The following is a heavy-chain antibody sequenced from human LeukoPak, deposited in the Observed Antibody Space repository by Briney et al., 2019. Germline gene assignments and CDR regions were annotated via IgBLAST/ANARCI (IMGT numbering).Heavy chain of an antibody. CDR2: ISSSSSYI. V-gene: IGHV3-21*01. D-gene: IGHD3-10*01. CDR3: AREGGSGSSYYFDY. Sequence: GGSLRLSCAGSGFTVNNYWMSWVRQAPGKGLEWVSSISSSSSYIYYADSVKGRFTISRDNAKNSLYLQMNSLRAEDTAVYYCAREGGSGSSYYFDYWGQGTLVTVSS. J-gene: IGHJ4*02. CDR1: GFTVNNYW.